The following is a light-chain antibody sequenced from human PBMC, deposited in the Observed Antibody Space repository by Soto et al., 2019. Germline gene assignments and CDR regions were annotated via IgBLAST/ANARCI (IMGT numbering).Light chain of an antibody. CDR2: LNSDGSH. CDR3: QTWGSGIQV. Sequence: QLVLTQSPSASASLGASVKLSCTLSSGHSSNAIAWHQQQPERGPRYLMKLNSDGSHSKGDGIPDRFSASSSGAERYLTISSLQSEDEADYYCQTWGSGIQVFGGGTKVTVL. CDR1: SGHSSNA. J-gene: IGLJ3*02. V-gene: IGLV4-69*01.